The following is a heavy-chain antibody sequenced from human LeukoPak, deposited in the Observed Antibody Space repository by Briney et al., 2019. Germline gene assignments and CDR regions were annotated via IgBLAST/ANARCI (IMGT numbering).Heavy chain of an antibody. CDR1: GGSISSGGYS. CDR3: ASYGGAARDAFDI. CDR2: IYHSGST. Sequence: PSQTLSLTCAVSGGSISSGGYSWSWIRQPPGKGLEWIGYIYHSGSTYYNPSLKSRVTISVDRSKNQFSLKLSSVTAADTAAYYCASYGGAARDAFDIWGQGTMVTVSS. J-gene: IGHJ3*02. D-gene: IGHD4-23*01. V-gene: IGHV4-30-2*01.